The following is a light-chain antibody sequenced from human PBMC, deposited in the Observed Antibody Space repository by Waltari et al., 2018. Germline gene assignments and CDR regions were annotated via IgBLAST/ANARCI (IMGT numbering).Light chain of an antibody. V-gene: IGKV4-1*01. CDR3: QQYYSTPPFT. CDR2: WAS. CDR1: PSILYSSNNENY. Sequence: DIVMTQSPDSLAVSLGERATINCKSSPSILYSSNNENYLAWYQQKPGQPPKLLIYWASTRESGVPDRFSGSGSGTDFALTITSLQAEDVAVYYCQQYYSTPPFTFGPGTKVDIK. J-gene: IGKJ3*01.